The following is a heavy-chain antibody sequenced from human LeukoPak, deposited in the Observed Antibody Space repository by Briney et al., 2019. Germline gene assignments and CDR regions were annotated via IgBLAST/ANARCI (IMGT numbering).Heavy chain of an antibody. D-gene: IGHD3-22*01. CDR2: INPSGGST. J-gene: IGHJ6*03. CDR1: GYTFTSYY. V-gene: IGHV1-46*01. Sequence: ASVKVSCKASGYTFTSYYMHWVRHAPGQGLEWMGIINPSGGSTSYAQKFQGRVTMTRDMSTSTVYMELSSLRSEDTAVYYCARNYYDSSGSADYYYYYYMDVWGKGTTVTVSS. CDR3: ARNYYDSSGSADYYYYYYMDV.